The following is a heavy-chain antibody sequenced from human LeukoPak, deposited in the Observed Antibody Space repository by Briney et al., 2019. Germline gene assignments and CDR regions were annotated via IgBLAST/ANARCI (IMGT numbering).Heavy chain of an antibody. CDR3: ARAKWELLHDAFDI. Sequence: GASVKVSCKASGYTFTSYAMNWVRQAPGQGLEWMGWINTNTGNPTYAQGFTGRFVFSLDTSVSTAYLQISSLKAEDTAVYYCARAKWELLHDAFDIWGQGTMVTVSS. J-gene: IGHJ3*02. CDR1: GYTFTSYA. D-gene: IGHD1-26*01. V-gene: IGHV7-4-1*02. CDR2: INTNTGNP.